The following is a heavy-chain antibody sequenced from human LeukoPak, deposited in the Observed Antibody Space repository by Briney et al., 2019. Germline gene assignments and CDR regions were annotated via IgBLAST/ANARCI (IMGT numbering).Heavy chain of an antibody. Sequence: GGSLRLSCAASGFTFSRYWMSWVRQAPGKGPEWVANIKQDGSEKYYVDSVRGRFTISRDNARTSLYLQMNSLRAEDTAVYYCARDHRYCSGGSCPITFDYWGQGTLVTVSS. J-gene: IGHJ4*02. CDR3: ARDHRYCSGGSCPITFDY. D-gene: IGHD2-15*01. CDR2: IKQDGSEK. V-gene: IGHV3-7*01. CDR1: GFTFSRYW.